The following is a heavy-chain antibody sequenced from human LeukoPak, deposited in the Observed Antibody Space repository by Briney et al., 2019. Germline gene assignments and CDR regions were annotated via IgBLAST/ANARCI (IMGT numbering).Heavy chain of an antibody. J-gene: IGHJ4*02. CDR3: ARSLSPQYSSALD. CDR1: GGTFISYA. D-gene: IGHD6-19*01. V-gene: IGHV1-69*13. Sequence: ASVKVSCKASGGTFISYAISWVRQAPGQGLEWMGGIIPIFGTANYAQKFQGRVTITADESTSTAYMGLSSLRSEDTAVYYCARSLSPQYSSALDWGQGTLVTVSS. CDR2: IIPIFGTA.